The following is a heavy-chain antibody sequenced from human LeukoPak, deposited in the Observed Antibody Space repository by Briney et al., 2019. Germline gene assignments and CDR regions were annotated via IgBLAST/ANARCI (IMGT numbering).Heavy chain of an antibody. D-gene: IGHD3-10*01. CDR1: GYSISSGYY. V-gene: IGHV4-38-2*02. Sequence: SETLSLTCTVSGYSISSGYYWGWIRQPPGKGLEWIGSIYHSGSTYYNPSLKSRVTISVDTSKNQFSLKLSSVTAADTAVYYCARPLSMVRGVIINNWFDPWGQGTLVTVSS. CDR3: ARPLSMVRGVIINNWFDP. CDR2: IYHSGST. J-gene: IGHJ5*02.